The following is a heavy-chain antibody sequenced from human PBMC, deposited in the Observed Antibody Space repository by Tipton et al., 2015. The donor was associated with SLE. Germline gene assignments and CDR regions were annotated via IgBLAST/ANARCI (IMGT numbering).Heavy chain of an antibody. CDR1: GGSFSGYS. CDR3: ARGLWSWYFDL. CDR2: INHSGIT. V-gene: IGHV4-34*01. Sequence: TLSLTCAVYGGSFSGYSWSWIRQPPGKGREGIGEINHSGITNYNPSLKSRVTISVDTSKNQFSLKLSSVTAADTTVYYCARGLWSWYFDLWGRGTRVTVSS. D-gene: IGHD3-16*01. J-gene: IGHJ2*01.